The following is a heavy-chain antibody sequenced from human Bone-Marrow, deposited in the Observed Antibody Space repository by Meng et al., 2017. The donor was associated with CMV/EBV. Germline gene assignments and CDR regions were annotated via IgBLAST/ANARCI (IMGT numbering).Heavy chain of an antibody. CDR2: VWYDGSDK. CDR3: ARSSGTTWRHLFDP. D-gene: IGHD1-7*01. V-gene: IGHV3-33*01. J-gene: IGHJ5*02. Sequence: GESLKISCVASGFTFSSYGMHWVRQAPGKGLEWVADVWYDGSDKYYANSVKGRFTISRDNSKNTLYLQMNSLRAEDTAIYYCARSSGTTWRHLFDPWGQGTQVTVYS. CDR1: GFTFSSYG.